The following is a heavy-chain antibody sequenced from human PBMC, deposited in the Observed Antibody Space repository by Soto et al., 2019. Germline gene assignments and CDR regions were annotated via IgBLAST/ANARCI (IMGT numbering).Heavy chain of an antibody. Sequence: QVQLVQSGAEVKKPGASVKVSCKASGYTFTSYGISWVRQAPGQGLEWMGWISAYNGNTNYAQKLQGRVTMTTDTATSTAYMELRSLRSDDTAVYYCARGGTGYSSSWSPKNWFDPWGQGTLVTVSS. J-gene: IGHJ5*02. D-gene: IGHD6-13*01. V-gene: IGHV1-18*01. CDR3: ARGGTGYSSSWSPKNWFDP. CDR1: GYTFTSYG. CDR2: ISAYNGNT.